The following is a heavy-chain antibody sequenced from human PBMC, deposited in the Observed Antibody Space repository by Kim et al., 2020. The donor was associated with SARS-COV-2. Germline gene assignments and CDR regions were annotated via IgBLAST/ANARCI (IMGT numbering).Heavy chain of an antibody. Sequence: SETLSLTCTVSGGSISSYYWSWIRQPPGKGLEWIGYIYYSGSTNYNPSLKSRVTISVDTSKNQFSLKLSSVTAADTAVYYCARVETYYDILTGYYMRGNNWFDPWGQGTLVTVSS. J-gene: IGHJ5*02. V-gene: IGHV4-59*13. CDR3: ARVETYYDILTGYYMRGNNWFDP. D-gene: IGHD3-9*01. CDR1: GGSISSYY. CDR2: IYYSGST.